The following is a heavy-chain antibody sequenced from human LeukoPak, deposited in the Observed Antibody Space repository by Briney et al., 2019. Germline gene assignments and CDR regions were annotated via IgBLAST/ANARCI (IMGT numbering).Heavy chain of an antibody. Sequence: GGSLRLSCAATGFTFSSYAMSWVRQAPGKGLEWVSAISGSGGSTYYADSVKGRFTISRDNSRTTLWLQMNSLRAEDTAVYYCAKDGFLLWRGAFDIWGQGTMVTVSS. CDR2: ISGSGGST. V-gene: IGHV3-23*01. D-gene: IGHD2-21*01. CDR1: GFTFSSYA. J-gene: IGHJ3*02. CDR3: AKDGFLLWRGAFDI.